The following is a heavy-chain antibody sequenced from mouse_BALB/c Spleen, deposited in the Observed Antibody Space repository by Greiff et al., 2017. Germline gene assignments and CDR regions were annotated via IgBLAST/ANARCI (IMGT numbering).Heavy chain of an antibody. Sequence: VQRVESGPGLVAPSQSLSITCTVSGFSLTSYGVHWVRQPPGKGLEWLGVIWAGGSTNYNSALMSRLSISKDNSKSQVFLKMNSLQTDDTAMYYCARGGTVDYYAMDYWGQGTSVTVSS. J-gene: IGHJ4*01. D-gene: IGHD1-1*01. CDR2: IWAGGST. V-gene: IGHV2-9*02. CDR1: GFSLTSYG. CDR3: ARGGTVDYYAMDY.